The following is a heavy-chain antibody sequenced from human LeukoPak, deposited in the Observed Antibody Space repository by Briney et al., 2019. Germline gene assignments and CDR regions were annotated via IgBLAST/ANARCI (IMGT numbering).Heavy chain of an antibody. CDR3: ARGLNVVVPAAMNYFDY. CDR2: IYSGGST. D-gene: IGHD2-2*01. J-gene: IGHJ4*02. CDR1: RFTVSSNY. V-gene: IGHV3-66*01. Sequence: GGSLRLSCAASRFTVSSNYMSWVRQAPGKGLEWVSVIYSGGSTYYADSVKGRFTISRDNSKNTLYLQMNSLRAEDTAVYYCARGLNVVVPAAMNYFDYWGQGTLVTVSS.